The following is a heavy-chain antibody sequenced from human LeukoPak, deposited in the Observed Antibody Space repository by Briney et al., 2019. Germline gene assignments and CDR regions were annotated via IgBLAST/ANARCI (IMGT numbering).Heavy chain of an antibody. CDR3: ARDRMAQQLVGLATYYYYGMDV. CDR2: IYSGGST. J-gene: IGHJ6*02. V-gene: IGHV3-66*01. Sequence: GGSLRLSCAASGFTVSSNYMSWVRQAPGKGLEWVSVIYSGGSTYYADSVKGRFTISRDNSKNTLYLQMNSLRAEDTAVYYCARDRMAQQLVGLATYYYYGMDVRGQGTTVTVSS. CDR1: GFTVSSNY. D-gene: IGHD6-13*01.